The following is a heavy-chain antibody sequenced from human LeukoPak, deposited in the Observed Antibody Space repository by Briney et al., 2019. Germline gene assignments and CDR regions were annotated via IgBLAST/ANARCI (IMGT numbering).Heavy chain of an antibody. CDR3: ARHVWLQPFDY. CDR1: GGSMNSYY. V-gene: IGHV4-59*08. Sequence: PSETLSLTCSVSGGSMNSYYWSWIRQSPGKGLEWIGYIYYSGSTNYNPSLKSRVTISVDTSNNQFSLKLSSVTAADTAVYYCARHVWLQPFDYWGQGILVTVSS. CDR2: IYYSGST. J-gene: IGHJ4*02. D-gene: IGHD3-9*01.